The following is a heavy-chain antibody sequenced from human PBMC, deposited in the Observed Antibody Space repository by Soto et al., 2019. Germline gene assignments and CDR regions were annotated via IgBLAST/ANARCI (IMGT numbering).Heavy chain of an antibody. CDR3: AREAASHPYNWFDP. J-gene: IGHJ5*02. CDR2: IIPIFGTA. Sequence: SVKVCSKSSRGPFSSYAISLVRQASGQGLEWMGGIIPIFGTANYAQKFQVRVTITADKSTRTAYMELSRLRSEDTAAYYCAREAASHPYNWFDPWGQGTMVTVSS. CDR1: RGPFSSYA. D-gene: IGHD6-6*01. V-gene: IGHV1-69*06.